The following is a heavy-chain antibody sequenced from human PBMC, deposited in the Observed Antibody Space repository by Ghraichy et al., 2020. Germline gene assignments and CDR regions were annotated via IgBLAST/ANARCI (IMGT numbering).Heavy chain of an antibody. CDR3: AKEAGYCSGGTCYSSPPPDY. J-gene: IGHJ4*02. Sequence: GSLRLSCAASGFTFSTYSMNWVRQAPGKGLEWVSSISDSSSYIYYADSVKGRFTISRDNAKNSLYLQMNSLRAEDTAVYYCAKEAGYCSGGTCYSSPPPDYWGQGTLVTVSS. D-gene: IGHD2-15*01. V-gene: IGHV3-21*01. CDR2: ISDSSSYI. CDR1: GFTFSTYS.